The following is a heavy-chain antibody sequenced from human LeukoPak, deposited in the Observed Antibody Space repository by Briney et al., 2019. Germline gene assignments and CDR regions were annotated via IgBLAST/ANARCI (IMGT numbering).Heavy chain of an antibody. Sequence: GGSLRLSCAASGFTFDDYAMHWVRQAPGKGLEWVSGISWNSGSIGYADSVKGRFTISRDNAKNSLYLQMNSLRAEDTALYYCAKDKGYIGEDAFDIWGQGTMVTVSS. CDR3: AKDKGYIGEDAFDI. CDR1: GFTFDDYA. V-gene: IGHV3-9*01. CDR2: ISWNSGSI. J-gene: IGHJ3*02. D-gene: IGHD6-13*01.